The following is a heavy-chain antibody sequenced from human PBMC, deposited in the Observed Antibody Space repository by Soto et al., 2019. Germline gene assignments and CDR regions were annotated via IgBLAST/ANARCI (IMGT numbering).Heavy chain of an antibody. Sequence: EVLMVESGGDLVQPGGSLRLSCSGSGFTFSSYWMNWVRQTPGKGLEWVANINEDGSDTYYMDSVKGRFTISRDNAKNSLYLQMHSLRAEDTAVYFCVGAHFDYWGQGTLVIVSS. CDR1: GFTFSSYW. CDR2: INEDGSDT. CDR3: VGAHFDY. J-gene: IGHJ4*02. D-gene: IGHD1-26*01. V-gene: IGHV3-7*01.